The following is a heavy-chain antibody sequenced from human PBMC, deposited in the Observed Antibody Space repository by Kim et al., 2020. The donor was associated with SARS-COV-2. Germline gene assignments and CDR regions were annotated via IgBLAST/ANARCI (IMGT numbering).Heavy chain of an antibody. Sequence: ASVKVSCKASGYTFTSYGISWVRQAPGQGPEWMGWTSAYNGNTNYAQKLQGRVTMTTDTSTSTAYMELRSLRSDDTAVYYCARDLLLTYYYDSSGYNYFDCWGQGTLITVSS. D-gene: IGHD3-22*01. CDR1: GYTFTSYG. J-gene: IGHJ4*02. CDR3: ARDLLLTYYYDSSGYNYFDC. CDR2: TSAYNGNT. V-gene: IGHV1-18*01.